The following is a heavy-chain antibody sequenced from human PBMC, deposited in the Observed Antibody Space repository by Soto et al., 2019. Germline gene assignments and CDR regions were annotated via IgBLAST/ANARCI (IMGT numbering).Heavy chain of an antibody. J-gene: IGHJ6*02. V-gene: IGHV3-30*18. D-gene: IGHD6-13*01. Sequence: GGSLRLSCAASGFTFSSYGMHWVRQAPGKGLEWVAVISYDGSNKYYADSVKGRFTISRDNSKNTLYLQMNSLRAEDTAVYYCAKDLVDSSRVGGGMDVWGQGTTVTVSS. CDR1: GFTFSSYG. CDR3: AKDLVDSSRVGGGMDV. CDR2: ISYDGSNK.